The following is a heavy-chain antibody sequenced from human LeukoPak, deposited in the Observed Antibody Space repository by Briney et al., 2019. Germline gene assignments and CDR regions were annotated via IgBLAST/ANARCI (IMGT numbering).Heavy chain of an antibody. CDR1: GGSISSYY. Sequence: SETLSLTCTVSGGSISSYYWSWIRQPPGKGLEWIGYIYYSGSTNYNPSLKSRVTISVDTSKNQFSLKLSSVTAADTAVYYCARVPYYYGSGSYYIFDYWGQGTLVTVSS. J-gene: IGHJ4*02. D-gene: IGHD3-10*01. CDR2: IYYSGST. CDR3: ARVPYYYGSGSYYIFDY. V-gene: IGHV4-59*01.